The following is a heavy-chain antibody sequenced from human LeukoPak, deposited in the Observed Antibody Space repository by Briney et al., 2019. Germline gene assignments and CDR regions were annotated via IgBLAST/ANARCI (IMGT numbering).Heavy chain of an antibody. J-gene: IGHJ2*01. Sequence: SETLSLTCTVSGGSISSSSYYWGWIRQPPGKGLEWIGSIYYSGSTYYNPSLKSRVTISVDTSKNQFSLKLSSVTAADTAVYYCARDWGGMVRGSYWYFDLWGRGTLVTVSS. CDR3: ARDWGGMVRGSYWYFDL. D-gene: IGHD3-10*01. CDR2: IYYSGST. CDR1: GGSISSSSYY. V-gene: IGHV4-39*07.